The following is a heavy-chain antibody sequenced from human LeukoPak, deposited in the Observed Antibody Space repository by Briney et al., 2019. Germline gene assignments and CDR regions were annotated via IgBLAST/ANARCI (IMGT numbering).Heavy chain of an antibody. CDR3: ARATTVVTPPDY. Sequence: GGSLRLSCAASGFTVSSNYMSWVRQAPGKGLEWVSVIYSGGSTYYADSVKGRFTISRDNSKNTLYLQMNSLRAEDTAVYYCARATTVVTPPDYWGQGTLVTVSS. J-gene: IGHJ4*02. CDR2: IYSGGST. CDR1: GFTVSSNY. V-gene: IGHV3-66*01. D-gene: IGHD4-23*01.